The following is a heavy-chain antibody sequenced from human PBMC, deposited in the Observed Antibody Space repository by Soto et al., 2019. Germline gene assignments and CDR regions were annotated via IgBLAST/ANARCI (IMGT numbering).Heavy chain of an antibody. CDR2: IKSKTDGGTA. CDR1: GFTFSNAW. Sequence: GGSLRLSCAASGFTFSNAWMNRVRQAPGKGLEWVGRIKSKTDGGTADYAAPVKGRFTISRDDSKNTLYLQMNSLKTEDTAVYYCTTDKAWLARDYWGQGTLVTVSS. J-gene: IGHJ4*02. D-gene: IGHD6-19*01. V-gene: IGHV3-15*07. CDR3: TTDKAWLARDY.